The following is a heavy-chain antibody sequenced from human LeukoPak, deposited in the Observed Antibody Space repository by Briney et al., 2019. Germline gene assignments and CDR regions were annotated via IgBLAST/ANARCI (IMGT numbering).Heavy chain of an antibody. CDR1: GFTFSSYA. Sequence: GGSLRLSCAASGFTFSSYAMHWVRQAPGKGLEWVAVISCDGSNKYYADSVKGRFTISRDNSKNTLYLQMNSLRAEDTAVYYCATPKGVAARGYYYYYGMDVWGQGTTVTVSS. V-gene: IGHV3-30-3*01. D-gene: IGHD6-6*01. J-gene: IGHJ6*02. CDR2: ISCDGSNK. CDR3: ATPKGVAARGYYYYYGMDV.